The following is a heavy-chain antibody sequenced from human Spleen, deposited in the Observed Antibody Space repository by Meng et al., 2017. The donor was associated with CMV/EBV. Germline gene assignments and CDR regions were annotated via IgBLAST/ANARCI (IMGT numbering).Heavy chain of an antibody. V-gene: IGHV1-18*01. Sequence: ASVKVSCKASGYMYSDYDISWVRQAPGHGLEWMGWISGYNGNTDYAQRFQGRVTMTIDTSTTTAYMELRSLRSEDTAVYFCATAHYDSSGYYRENFDSWGQGTLVTVSS. J-gene: IGHJ4*02. CDR1: GYMYSDYD. CDR3: ATAHYDSSGYYRENFDS. D-gene: IGHD3-22*01. CDR2: ISGYNGNT.